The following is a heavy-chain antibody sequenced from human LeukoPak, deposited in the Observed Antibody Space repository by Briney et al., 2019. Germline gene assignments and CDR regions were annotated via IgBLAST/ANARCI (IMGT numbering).Heavy chain of an antibody. D-gene: IGHD6-19*01. V-gene: IGHV1-18*01. CDR1: GYTFTSYG. CDR3: ARVGQIWLAWFDP. J-gene: IGHJ5*02. Sequence: ASVKVSCKASGYTFTSYGITWVRQAPGQGLEWMGWINNYNGNTNYAQKLQGRVTMTTDTSTSTAYMELRSLRSDDTAVYYCARVGQIWLAWFDPWGQGTLVTVSS. CDR2: INNYNGNT.